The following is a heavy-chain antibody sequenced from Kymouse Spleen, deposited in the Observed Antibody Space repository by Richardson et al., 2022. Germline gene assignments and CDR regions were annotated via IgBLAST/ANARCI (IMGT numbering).Heavy chain of an antibody. CDR1: GGSFSGYY. CDR2: INHSGST. Sequence: QVQLQQWGAGLLKPSETLSLTCAVYGGSFSGYYWSWIRQPPGKGLEWIGEINHSGSTNYNPSLKSRVTISVDTSKNQFSLKLSSVTAADTAVYYCARGGEANSLFYYYYGMDVWGQGTTVTVSS. CDR3: ARGGEANSLFYYYYGMDV. J-gene: IGHJ6*02. V-gene: IGHV4-34*01. D-gene: IGHD4-23*01.